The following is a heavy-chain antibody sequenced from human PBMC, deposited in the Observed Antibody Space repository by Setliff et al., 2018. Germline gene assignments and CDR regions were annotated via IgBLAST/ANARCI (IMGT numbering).Heavy chain of an antibody. Sequence: PGGSLRLSCAASGFNISTYGMHWVRQAPGKGLEWVAFIRYDGSTENYADSVKGRFTISRDNSKKTLYLQMHSLRAEDTAMYYCAKVLYPGVGYFYGMDVWGQGTTVTVSS. J-gene: IGHJ6*02. CDR2: IRYDGSTE. D-gene: IGHD3-10*01. V-gene: IGHV3-30*02. CDR3: AKVLYPGVGYFYGMDV. CDR1: GFNISTYG.